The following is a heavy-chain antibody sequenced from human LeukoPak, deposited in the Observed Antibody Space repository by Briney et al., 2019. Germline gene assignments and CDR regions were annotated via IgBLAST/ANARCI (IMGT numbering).Heavy chain of an antibody. CDR2: IYTSGST. Sequence: SETLSLTCTVSGVSISSGSYYWSWIRQPAGKGLEWIGRIYTSGSTNYNPSLKSRVTISVDTSKNQFSLKLSSVTAADTAVYYCARARLSSSSYYYYGMDVWGQGTTVTVSS. CDR1: GVSISSGSYY. D-gene: IGHD6-13*01. CDR3: ARARLSSSSYYYYGMDV. V-gene: IGHV4-61*02. J-gene: IGHJ6*02.